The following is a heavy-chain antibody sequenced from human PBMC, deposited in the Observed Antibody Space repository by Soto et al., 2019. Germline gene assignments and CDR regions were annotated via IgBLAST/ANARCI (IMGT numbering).Heavy chain of an antibody. D-gene: IGHD2-2*01. V-gene: IGHV4-39*01. Sequence: SETLSLTCTVSGGSISSSSYYWGWIRQPPGKGLEWIGSIYYSGSTYYNPSLKSRVTISVDTSKNQFSLKLSSVTAADTAVYYCARHCSSTSCYAGTGGDYGMDVWGQGTTVTVSS. J-gene: IGHJ6*02. CDR2: IYYSGST. CDR3: ARHCSSTSCYAGTGGDYGMDV. CDR1: GGSISSSSYY.